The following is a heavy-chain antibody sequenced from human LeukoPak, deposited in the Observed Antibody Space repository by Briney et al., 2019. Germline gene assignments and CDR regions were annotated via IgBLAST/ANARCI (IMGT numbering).Heavy chain of an antibody. D-gene: IGHD3-16*01. CDR2: IYYSGST. CDR3: VGDRSSYADY. CDR1: GGSISSGSYF. Sequence: PSETLSLTCTVSGGSISSGSYFWSWIRQHAGKGLEWIGYIYYSGSTYYNPSLKSRVTISVDTSKNQFSLKLSSVTAADTAVYYCVGDRSSYADYWGQGTLVTVSS. V-gene: IGHV4-30-4*01. J-gene: IGHJ4*02.